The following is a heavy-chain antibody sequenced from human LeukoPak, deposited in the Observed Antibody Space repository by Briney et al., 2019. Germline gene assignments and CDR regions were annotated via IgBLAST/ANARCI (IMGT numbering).Heavy chain of an antibody. J-gene: IGHJ5*02. CDR2: FDPEDGET. Sequence: ASVKVSCKVSGYTLTELSMHWVRQAPGKGLEWRGGFDPEDGETIYAQKFQGRVTMTEDTSTDTAYMELSRLRSDDTAVYYCATRIDSSSWYRWGSLNWFDHWGQGTLVTVSS. V-gene: IGHV1-24*01. CDR3: ATRIDSSSWYRWGSLNWFDH. CDR1: GYTLTELS. D-gene: IGHD6-13*01.